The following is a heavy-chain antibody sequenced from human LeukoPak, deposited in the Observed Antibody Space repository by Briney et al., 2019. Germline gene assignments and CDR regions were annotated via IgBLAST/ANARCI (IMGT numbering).Heavy chain of an antibody. CDR3: AKCYDSSGYKDWYFDL. CDR2: INSDGSIT. CDR1: GFTFRSYW. D-gene: IGHD3-22*01. J-gene: IGHJ2*01. Sequence: GGSLRLSCAASGFTFRSYWMYWVRQAPGKGLEWVSRINSDGSITTYADSVKGRFTISRDNAKNTLYLQMNSLRAEDTAVYYCAKCYDSSGYKDWYFDLWGRGTLVTVSS. V-gene: IGHV3-74*01.